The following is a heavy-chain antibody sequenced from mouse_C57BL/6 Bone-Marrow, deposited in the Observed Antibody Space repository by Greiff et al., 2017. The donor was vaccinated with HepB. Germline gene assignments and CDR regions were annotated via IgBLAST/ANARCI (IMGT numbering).Heavy chain of an antibody. CDR1: GFTFSDAW. J-gene: IGHJ4*01. CDR3: MRDDYYAMDY. Sequence: EVNVVESGGGLVQPGGSMKLSCAASGFTFSDAWMDRVRQSPEKGLEWVAEIRNKANNHATYYAESVKGRFTISRDDSKSSVYLQMNSLRAEDTGIYYCMRDDYYAMDYWGQGTSVTVSS. V-gene: IGHV6-6*01. CDR2: IRNKANNHAT.